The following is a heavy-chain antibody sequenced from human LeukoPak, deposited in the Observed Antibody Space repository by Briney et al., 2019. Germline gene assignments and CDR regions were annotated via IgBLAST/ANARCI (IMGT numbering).Heavy chain of an antibody. CDR1: GYTFTSYG. CDR3: ARRGYYDILTGYYNSYYYYGMDV. V-gene: IGHV1-18*01. Sequence: ASVKVSCKASGYTFTSYGISWVRQAPGQGLEWMGWISAYNGNTNYAQKFQGRVTMTTDTSTSTAYMEVRSLRSDDTAVYYCARRGYYDILTGYYNSYYYYGMDVWGQGTTVTVSS. CDR2: ISAYNGNT. J-gene: IGHJ6*02. D-gene: IGHD3-9*01.